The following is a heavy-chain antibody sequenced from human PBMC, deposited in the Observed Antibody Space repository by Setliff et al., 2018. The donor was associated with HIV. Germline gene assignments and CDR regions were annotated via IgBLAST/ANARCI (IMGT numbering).Heavy chain of an antibody. D-gene: IGHD1-26*01. V-gene: IGHV1-69*13. Sequence: ASVKVSCKASGGTFSNYAISWVRQAPGQGLEWMGGVIPIFGTANYAQKFQGRVTMTADESTNTAYMELSSLISEDTAVYYCAREPDRIMGAAWGQGTLVTVSS. J-gene: IGHJ5*02. CDR1: GGTFSNYA. CDR2: VIPIFGTA. CDR3: AREPDRIMGAA.